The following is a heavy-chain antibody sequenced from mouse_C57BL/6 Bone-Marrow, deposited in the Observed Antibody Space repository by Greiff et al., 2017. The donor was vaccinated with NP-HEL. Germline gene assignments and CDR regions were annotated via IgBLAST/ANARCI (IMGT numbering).Heavy chain of an antibody. V-gene: IGHV1-69*01. CDR1: GYTFTSYW. J-gene: IGHJ1*03. CDR2: IDPSDSYT. Sequence: GASVKLSCKASGYTFTSYWMHWVKQRPGQGLEWIGEIDPSDSYTNYNQKFKGKSTLTVDKSSSTAYMQLSSLTSDDSAVYYCARDYYGTRYFDVWGTGTTVTVSS. CDR3: ARDYYGTRYFDV. D-gene: IGHD1-1*01.